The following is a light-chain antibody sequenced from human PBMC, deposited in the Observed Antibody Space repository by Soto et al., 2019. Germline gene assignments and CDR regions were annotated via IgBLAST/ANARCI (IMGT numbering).Light chain of an antibody. V-gene: IGLV2-14*01. Sequence: QSALTQPASVSGSPGQTITISCTGTSSDVGGYNYLSWYQQHPGKALKVMIYEVSNRPSGVSNRFSGSKSGNTASLTISGLQAEDEADYFCSSYTTSGTPVFGGGTKLTVL. CDR3: SSYTTSGTPV. CDR2: EVS. J-gene: IGLJ3*02. CDR1: SSDVGGYNY.